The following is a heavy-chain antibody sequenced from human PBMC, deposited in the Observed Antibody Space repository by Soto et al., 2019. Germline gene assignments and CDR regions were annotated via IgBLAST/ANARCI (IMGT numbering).Heavy chain of an antibody. Sequence: VQLVESGGGLVQPGRSLRLSCSASGFTFGDYAVSWFRQAPGKGLEWVGFVRRETYGGTTEYAASVKGRFTVSRDDSKSIAYLQMNSLKIEDTAMYYCTRGDAGDYWGQGTLVTVSS. V-gene: IGHV3-49*03. CDR3: TRGDAGDY. J-gene: IGHJ4*02. CDR2: VRRETYGGTT. CDR1: GFTFGDYA.